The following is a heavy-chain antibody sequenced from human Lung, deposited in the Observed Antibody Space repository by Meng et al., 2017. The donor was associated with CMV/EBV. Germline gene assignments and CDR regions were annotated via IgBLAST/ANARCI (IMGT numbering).Heavy chain of an antibody. V-gene: IGHV4-59*01. Sequence: SETLSLXCTVSGGSISSYYWSWIRQPPGKGLEWIGYIYYSGSTNYNPSLKSRVTISVDTSKNQFSLKLSSVTAADTAVYYCARASYYDFWSGPGNWFAPWXEGTXVTVSS. CDR2: IYYSGST. CDR1: GGSISSYY. CDR3: ARASYYDFWSGPGNWFAP. J-gene: IGHJ5*02. D-gene: IGHD3-3*01.